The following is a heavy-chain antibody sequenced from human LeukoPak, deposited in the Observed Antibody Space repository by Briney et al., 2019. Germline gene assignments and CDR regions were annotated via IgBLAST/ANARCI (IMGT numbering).Heavy chain of an antibody. CDR2: IKQDVNEK. J-gene: IGHJ3*02. Sequence: PGGSLRLSCAASGFTFNSYWMSWVRQAPGKGLEWVANIKQDVNEKYYVDSVKGRFTISRDNAKNSLYLQMNSLRAEDTAVYYCARASDYYDSSGTPDAFDIWGQGTMVTVSS. CDR3: ARASDYYDSSGTPDAFDI. D-gene: IGHD3-22*01. V-gene: IGHV3-7*01. CDR1: GFTFNSYW.